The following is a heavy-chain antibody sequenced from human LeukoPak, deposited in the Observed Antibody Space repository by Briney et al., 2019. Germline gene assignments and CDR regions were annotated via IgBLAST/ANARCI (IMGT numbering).Heavy chain of an antibody. CDR2: ISWNSGSI. V-gene: IGHV3-9*01. Sequence: GRSLRLSCAASGFTFDDYAMHWVRQAPGKGLEWVSGISWNSGSIGYADSVKGRFTISRDNAKNSLYLQMNSLRAEDTALYYCGKDSDGFDYWGQGTLVTVSS. J-gene: IGHJ4*02. D-gene: IGHD2-21*01. CDR3: GKDSDGFDY. CDR1: GFTFDDYA.